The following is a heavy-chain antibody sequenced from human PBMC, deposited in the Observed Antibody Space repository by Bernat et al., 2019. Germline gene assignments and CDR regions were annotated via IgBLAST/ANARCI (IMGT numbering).Heavy chain of an antibody. Sequence: QVQLVQSGAEVKKPGSSVKVSCKASGGTFSSYAISWVRQAPGQGLEWMGRIIPILGIANYAQKFQGRVTITADKSTSTAYMELSSLRSEDTAVYYCARAVEMASQTPIFFDDIWGQGTMVTVSS. D-gene: IGHD5-24*01. V-gene: IGHV1-69*04. CDR1: GGTFSSYA. CDR2: IIPILGIA. J-gene: IGHJ3*02. CDR3: ARAVEMASQTPIFFDDI.